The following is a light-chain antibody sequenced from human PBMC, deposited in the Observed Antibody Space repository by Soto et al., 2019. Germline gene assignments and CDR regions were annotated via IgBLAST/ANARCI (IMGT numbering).Light chain of an antibody. Sequence: DIQMTQSPSTLSASVGDRVTITCRASKSISSWLAWYQQKPGKAPKLLIYDASSLESGVPSRFSGSGSGTEFTLTISSLQLDDFATYYCQQYNSYSLWTFGQGTKVEIK. CDR3: QQYNSYSLWT. CDR2: DAS. J-gene: IGKJ1*01. V-gene: IGKV1-5*01. CDR1: KSISSW.